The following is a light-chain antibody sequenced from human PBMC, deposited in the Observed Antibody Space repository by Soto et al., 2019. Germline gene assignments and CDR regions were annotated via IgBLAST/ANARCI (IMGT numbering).Light chain of an antibody. CDR3: QSYDNSLSVYV. CDR1: VGL. V-gene: IGLV2-14*02. Sequence: SVLTQPASVSGSPGQSITISCTGTVGLVSWYQQHPGKVPKLIIYDDTKRPSGVPDRFSGSKSGTSASLAITGLQAEDEADYYCQSYDNSLSVYVFGTGTKVTVL. CDR2: DDT. J-gene: IGLJ1*01.